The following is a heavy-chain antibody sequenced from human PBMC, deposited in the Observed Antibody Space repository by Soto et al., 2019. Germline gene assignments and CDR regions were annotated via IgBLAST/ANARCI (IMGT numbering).Heavy chain of an antibody. CDR3: ARGREGLELRLNFDY. V-gene: IGHV4-34*01. D-gene: IGHD1-7*01. CDR2: INHSGST. Sequence: QVQLQQWGAGLLKPSETLSLTCAVYGGSFSGYYWSWIRQPPGKGLEWIGEINHSGSTNYNPPLKSRVTISVDTSKNQFSLKLSSVTAADTAVYYCARGREGLELRLNFDYWGQGTLVTVSS. J-gene: IGHJ4*02. CDR1: GGSFSGYY.